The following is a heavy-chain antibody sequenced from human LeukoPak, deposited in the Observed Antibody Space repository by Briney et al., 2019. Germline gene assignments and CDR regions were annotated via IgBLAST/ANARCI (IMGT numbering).Heavy chain of an antibody. J-gene: IGHJ1*01. CDR1: GGSISSYY. D-gene: IGHD2-2*01. CDR2: IYTSGST. CDR3: ARGPIVVVPAATRPFQH. Sequence: PSETLSLTCTVSGGSISSYYWSWIRQPAGEGLEWIGRIYTSGSTNYNPSLKSRVTISVDTSKNQFSLKLSSVTAADTAVYYCARGPIVVVPAATRPFQHWGQGTLVTVSS. V-gene: IGHV4-4*07.